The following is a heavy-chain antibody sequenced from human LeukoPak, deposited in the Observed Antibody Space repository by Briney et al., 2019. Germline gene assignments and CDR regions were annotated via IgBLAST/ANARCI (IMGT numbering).Heavy chain of an antibody. CDR2: IYYSGNT. D-gene: IGHD3-3*01. J-gene: IGHJ4*02. Sequence: SETLSLTCSVSGASITNYYWSWIRQAPGKGLEWIGYIYYSGNTNTYNPSLKSRATISLYTSRKYFSLELRSVTAADTAVYYCASQGVTIFGVVTPFDYWGQGTLVTVSS. CDR3: ASQGVTIFGVVTPFDY. CDR1: GASITNYY. V-gene: IGHV4-59*01.